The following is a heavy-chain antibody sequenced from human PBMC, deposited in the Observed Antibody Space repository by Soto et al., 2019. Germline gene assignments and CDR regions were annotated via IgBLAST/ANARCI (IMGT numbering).Heavy chain of an antibody. Sequence: HPGGSLRLSCAASGFTVSSNYMSWVRQAPGKGLEWVSVIYSGGSTYYADSVKGRFTISRDNSKNTLYLQMNSLRAEDTAVYYCARSSSWRYYFDYWGQGTLVTVSS. CDR2: IYSGGST. D-gene: IGHD6-13*01. CDR1: GFTVSSNY. J-gene: IGHJ4*02. V-gene: IGHV3-53*01. CDR3: ARSSSWRYYFDY.